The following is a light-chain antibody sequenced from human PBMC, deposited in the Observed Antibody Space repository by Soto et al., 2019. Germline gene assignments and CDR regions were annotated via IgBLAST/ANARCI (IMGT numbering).Light chain of an antibody. J-gene: IGLJ3*02. CDR2: SNN. V-gene: IGLV1-44*01. Sequence: QSVLTQPPSASGTPGQRVTISCSGSSSNIGSNTVNWYQQLPGTAPKLLIYSNNQRPSGVPDRFSGSKSGTSASLAISGLQSEDEADYYCAAWDDSLNGLFWVFGGGTQLTVL. CDR3: AAWDDSLNGLFWV. CDR1: SSNIGSNT.